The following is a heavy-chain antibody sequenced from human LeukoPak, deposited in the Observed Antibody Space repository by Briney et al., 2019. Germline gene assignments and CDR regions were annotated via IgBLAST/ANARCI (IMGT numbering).Heavy chain of an antibody. CDR2: ISGSGGST. J-gene: IGHJ4*02. D-gene: IGHD6-13*01. CDR1: GFTFSSYA. V-gene: IGHV3-23*01. Sequence: GGSLRLSCAASGFTFSSYAMSWVRQAPGKGLEWVSAISGSGGSTYYADSVKGRFTISRDNSKNTLYLRMNSLRAEDTAVYYCAKSVAAAGRGYFDYWGQGTLVTVSS. CDR3: AKSVAAAGRGYFDY.